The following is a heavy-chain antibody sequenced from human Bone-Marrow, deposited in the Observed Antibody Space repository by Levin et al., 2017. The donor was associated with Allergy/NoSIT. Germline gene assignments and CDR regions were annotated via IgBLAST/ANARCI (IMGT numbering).Heavy chain of an antibody. D-gene: IGHD2-15*01. CDR2: IWYDGSNK. CDR3: ARDRKIVVVVAATPSSWFDP. V-gene: IGHV3-33*01. J-gene: IGHJ5*02. CDR1: GFTFSSYG. Sequence: LSLTCAASGFTFSSYGMHWVRQAPGKGLEWVAVIWYDGSNKYYADSVKGRFTISRDNSKNTLYLQMNSLRAEDTAVYYCARDRKIVVVVAATPSSWFDPWGQGTLVTVSS.